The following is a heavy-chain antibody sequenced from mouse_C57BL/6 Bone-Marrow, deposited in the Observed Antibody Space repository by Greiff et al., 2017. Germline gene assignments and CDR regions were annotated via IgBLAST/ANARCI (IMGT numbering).Heavy chain of an antibody. CDR2: IDPSDRYT. CDR1: GYTFTSYW. V-gene: IGHV1-50*01. Sequence: QVQLQQPGAELVKPGASVKLSCKASGYTFTSYWMQWVKQRPGQGLEWIGEIDPSDRYTNYNQKFKGKATLTVDTSSSTAYMQLSSLTSEDSAVYYCARDGYYAWFAYWGQGTLVTVSA. CDR3: ARDGYYAWFAY. J-gene: IGHJ3*01. D-gene: IGHD2-3*01.